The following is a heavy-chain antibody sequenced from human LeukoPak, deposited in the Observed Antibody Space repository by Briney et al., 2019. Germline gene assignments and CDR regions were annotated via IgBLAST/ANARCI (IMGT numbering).Heavy chain of an antibody. J-gene: IGHJ6*03. CDR2: IIPIFGTA. CDR3: ARVLNGVSGFGELGYYYYMDV. V-gene: IGHV1-69*05. CDR1: GGTFSSYA. Sequence: SVKVSCKASGGTFSSYAISWVRQAPGQGLEWMGGIIPIFGTANYAQKFQGRVTITTDESTSTAYMELSSLRSEDTAVYYCARVLNGVSGFGELGYYYYMDVWGKGTTVTVSS. D-gene: IGHD3-10*01.